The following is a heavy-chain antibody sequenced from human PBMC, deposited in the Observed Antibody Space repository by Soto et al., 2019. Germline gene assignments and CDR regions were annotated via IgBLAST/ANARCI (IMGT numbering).Heavy chain of an antibody. J-gene: IGHJ4*02. D-gene: IGHD6-6*01. CDR2: IKSKTGGGTT. V-gene: IGHV3-15*01. CDR1: GFTFSNAW. Sequence: GGSLRLSCAASGFTFSNAWMSWVRQAPGKGLEWVGRIKSKTGGGTTDYAAPVKGRFTISRDDSKNTLYLQMNSLKTEDTAVYYCARVRLNEYSSPWALDYWGQGTLVTVSS. CDR3: ARVRLNEYSSPWALDY.